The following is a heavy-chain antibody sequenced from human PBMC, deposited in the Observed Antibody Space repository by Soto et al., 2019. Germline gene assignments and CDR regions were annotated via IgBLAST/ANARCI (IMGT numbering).Heavy chain of an antibody. CDR3: ARHKKPMGYLGPSYYYGMDV. CDR1: GGSISSSSYY. D-gene: IGHD3-16*01. J-gene: IGHJ6*02. CDR2: IYYSGST. Sequence: QLQLQESGPGLVKPSETLSLTCTVSGGSISSSSYYWGWIRQPPGKGLEWIGSIYYSGSTYYNPSLKSRVTISVDTSKNQFSLKLSSVTAADTAVYYCARHKKPMGYLGPSYYYGMDVWGQGTTVTVSS. V-gene: IGHV4-39*01.